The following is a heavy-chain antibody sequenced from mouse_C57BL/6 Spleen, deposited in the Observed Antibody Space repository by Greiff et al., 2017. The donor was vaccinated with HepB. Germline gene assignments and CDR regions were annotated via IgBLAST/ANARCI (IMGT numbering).Heavy chain of an antibody. V-gene: IGHV5-9*01. CDR2: ISGGGGNT. Sequence: DVQLVESGGGLVKPGGSLKLSCAASGFTFSSYTMSWVRQTPEKRLEWVATISGGGGNTYYPDSVKGRFTISRDNAKNNLYLQMRSLRSEDTALYYSARPTFHYYAMDYWGQGTSVAVSS. D-gene: IGHD4-1*02. CDR3: ARPTFHYYAMDY. CDR1: GFTFSSYT. J-gene: IGHJ4*01.